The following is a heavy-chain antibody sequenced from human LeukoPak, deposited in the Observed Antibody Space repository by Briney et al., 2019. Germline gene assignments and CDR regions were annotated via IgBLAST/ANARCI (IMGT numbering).Heavy chain of an antibody. Sequence: SETLSLTCTVSGYSISSGYFWGWMRQPPGKGLEWIGSIYQSETAHYNPSLKSRVTISVDTSKNQFSLKLNSVTAADTAVYYCARGFRGYFVFGGAFFDYWGQGTLVTVSS. CDR2: IYQSETA. CDR1: GYSISSGYF. J-gene: IGHJ4*02. V-gene: IGHV4-38-2*02. D-gene: IGHD3-16*01. CDR3: ARGFRGYFVFGGAFFDY.